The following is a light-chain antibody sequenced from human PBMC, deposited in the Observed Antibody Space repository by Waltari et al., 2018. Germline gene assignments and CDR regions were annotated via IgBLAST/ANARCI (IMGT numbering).Light chain of an antibody. J-gene: IGKJ2*01. Sequence: EIVLTQSPGTLSLSPGETATLSCRASQSFSYSFLAWYQHHPGQPPRLLIYGASTRASGIPDRCSGSGFGTDYTLTISRLEPEDSAVYYCQQYGRSPPYTFGQGTKLEIK. CDR1: QSFSYSF. CDR3: QQYGRSPPYT. CDR2: GAS. V-gene: IGKV3-20*01.